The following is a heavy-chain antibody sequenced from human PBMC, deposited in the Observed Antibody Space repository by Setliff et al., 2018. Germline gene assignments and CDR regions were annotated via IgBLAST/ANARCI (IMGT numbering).Heavy chain of an antibody. D-gene: IGHD2-21*01. V-gene: IGHV3-11*04. CDR3: SSYLVS. Sequence: GGSLRLSCAASGFTFIDYYMNWIRQTPRKGLEWISHIDPRGSPVDYVDSVKGRFTVSRDNARNLLYLQMNSLRVDDTAVYYCSSYLVSWGQGALVTVSS. CDR2: IDPRGSPV. CDR1: GFTFIDYY. J-gene: IGHJ4*02.